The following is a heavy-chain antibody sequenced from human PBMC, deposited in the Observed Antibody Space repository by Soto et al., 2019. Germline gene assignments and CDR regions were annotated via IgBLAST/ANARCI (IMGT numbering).Heavy chain of an antibody. Sequence: QVQLVQSGAEVKKPGASVKVSCKASGYTFTSYYMHWVRQAPGQGLEWMGIINPSGGSTSYAQKFQGRVTMTRDTSTSTGYMELSSLRSEDTAVYYCARDPPTVTTFLNAFDIWGQGTMVTVSS. J-gene: IGHJ3*02. V-gene: IGHV1-46*03. D-gene: IGHD4-17*01. CDR3: ARDPPTVTTFLNAFDI. CDR2: INPSGGST. CDR1: GYTFTSYY.